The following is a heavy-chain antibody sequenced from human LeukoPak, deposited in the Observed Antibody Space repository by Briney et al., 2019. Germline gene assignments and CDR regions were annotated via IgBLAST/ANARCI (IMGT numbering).Heavy chain of an antibody. CDR3: ARRGPMPDNLRYFDY. V-gene: IGHV4-34*01. J-gene: IGHJ4*02. CDR1: GGSFSGYY. Sequence: SETLSLTCAVYGGSFSGYYWSWIRQPPGKGLEWIGEINHSGSTNYNPSLKSRVTISVDTSKNQFSLKLSSVTAADTAVYYCARRGPMPDNLRYFDYWGRGTLVTVSS. D-gene: IGHD5/OR15-5a*01. CDR2: INHSGST.